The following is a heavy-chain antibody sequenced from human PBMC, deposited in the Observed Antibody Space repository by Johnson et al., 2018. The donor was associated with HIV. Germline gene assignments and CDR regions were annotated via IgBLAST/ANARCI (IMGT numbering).Heavy chain of an antibody. CDR2: ISWNSGSK. Sequence: VQLLESGGGLVQPGRSLRLSCAASGFSFDAYGMHWVRLAPGKGLEWVSGISWNSGSKGYADSVKGRFTISRENAKNSLYLQMSSLRPEDTAFYYCAKRYDYGSGSYLGAFDIWGQGTMVTVSS. V-gene: IGHV3-9*01. CDR1: GFSFDAYG. J-gene: IGHJ3*02. D-gene: IGHD3-10*01. CDR3: AKRYDYGSGSYLGAFDI.